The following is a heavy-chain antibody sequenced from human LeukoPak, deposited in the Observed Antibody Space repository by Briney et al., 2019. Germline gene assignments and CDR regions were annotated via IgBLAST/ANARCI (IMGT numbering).Heavy chain of an antibody. V-gene: IGHV1-69*13. CDR2: IIPIFGTA. D-gene: IGHD1-26*01. Sequence: PVKVSCKASGGTFSSYAISWVRQAPGQGLEWMGGIIPIFGTANYAQKFQGRVTITADESTSTAYMELSSLRSEDTAVYYCARALVGATINWFDPWGQGTLVTVSS. CDR1: GGTFSSYA. J-gene: IGHJ5*02. CDR3: ARALVGATINWFDP.